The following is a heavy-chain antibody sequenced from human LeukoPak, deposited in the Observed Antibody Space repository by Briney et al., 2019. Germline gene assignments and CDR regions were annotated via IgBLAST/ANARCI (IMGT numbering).Heavy chain of an antibody. Sequence: ASVKVSCKASGYTFTSYYMHWVRQAPGQGLEWMGIINPSGGSTSYAQKFQGRVTMTRDTSTSTAYMELSSLRSEDTAVYYCASSSSGTYYYYYGMDVWGQGTTVTVSS. CDR3: ASSSSGTYYYYYGMDV. CDR1: GYTFTSYY. V-gene: IGHV1-46*01. J-gene: IGHJ6*02. CDR2: INPSGGST. D-gene: IGHD1-1*01.